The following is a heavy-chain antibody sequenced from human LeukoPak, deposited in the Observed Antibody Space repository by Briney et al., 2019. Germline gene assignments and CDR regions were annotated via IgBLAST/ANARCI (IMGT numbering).Heavy chain of an antibody. J-gene: IGHJ5*02. D-gene: IGHD6-13*01. CDR1: GGTFSSYA. V-gene: IGHV1-69*05. CDR2: IIPIFGTA. Sequence: SVKVSCKASGGTFSSYAISWVRQAPGQGLEWMGRIIPIFGTANYAQKFQGRVTITTDESTSTAYMELSSLRSEDTAVYYCARSGSSWYSWFDPWGQGTLVTVSS. CDR3: ARSGSSWYSWFDP.